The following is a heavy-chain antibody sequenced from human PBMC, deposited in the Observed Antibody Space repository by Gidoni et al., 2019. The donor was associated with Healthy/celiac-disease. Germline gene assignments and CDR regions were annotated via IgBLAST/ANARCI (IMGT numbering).Heavy chain of an antibody. CDR2: ISSSSSTI. CDR3: ARPYYYDSSGYVY. V-gene: IGHV3-48*02. D-gene: IGHD3-22*01. J-gene: IGHJ4*02. Sequence: EVQLVESGGGLVQPGGSLRLSCAASGFTFSSYSMNWVRQAPGKGLEWVSYISSSSSTIYYADAVKGRFTISRDNAKNSLYLQRNSLRDEDTAVYYCARPYYYDSSGYVYWGQGTLVTVSS. CDR1: GFTFSSYS.